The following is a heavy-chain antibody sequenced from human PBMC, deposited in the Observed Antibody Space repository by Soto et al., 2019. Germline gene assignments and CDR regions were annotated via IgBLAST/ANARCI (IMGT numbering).Heavy chain of an antibody. J-gene: IGHJ4*02. CDR3: ARDRSNSPDYFDY. V-gene: IGHV4-30-4*01. D-gene: IGHD6-6*01. CDR1: GGSISSDDYY. CDR2: IYYSGKT. Sequence: SETLSLTCTVSGGSISSDDYYWTWIRQPPGKGLEWIGYIYYSGKTSYNPSLESRLTISIDRSKNQFSLTLSSVSAADTALYYCARDRSNSPDYFDYWGQGTLVTVSS.